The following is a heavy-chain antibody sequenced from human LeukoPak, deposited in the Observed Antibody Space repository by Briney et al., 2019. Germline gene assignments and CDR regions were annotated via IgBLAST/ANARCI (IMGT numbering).Heavy chain of an antibody. CDR2: IKQDGSEQ. CDR1: GFTFSSYW. CDR3: ARDDYVWGSYPY. Sequence: GGSLRLSCAASGFTFSSYWMSWVRQAPGKGLEWVANIKQDGSEQYYVDSVKGRFTISRDNAENSLYLQMNRLRAEDTAVYYCARDDYVWGSYPYWGQGTLVTVSS. J-gene: IGHJ4*02. D-gene: IGHD3-16*02. V-gene: IGHV3-7*01.